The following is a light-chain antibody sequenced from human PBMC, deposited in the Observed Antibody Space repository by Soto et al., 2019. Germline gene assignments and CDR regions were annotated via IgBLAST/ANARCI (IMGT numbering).Light chain of an antibody. CDR2: AAS. V-gene: IGKV1-9*01. CDR1: QGISSY. Sequence: IQLTQSPSSLSASVGDRVTITCRASQGISSYLAWYQQKPGKAPKLLIYAASTLQSGVPSRFSGSGSGTDFNLTISSLQTEDFATYYCQQLDSYPLTFGGGAKVEI. CDR3: QQLDSYPLT. J-gene: IGKJ4*01.